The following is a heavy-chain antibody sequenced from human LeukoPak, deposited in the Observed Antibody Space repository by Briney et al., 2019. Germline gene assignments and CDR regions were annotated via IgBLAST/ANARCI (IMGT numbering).Heavy chain of an antibody. CDR1: GGSFSGYY. D-gene: IGHD3-10*01. Sequence: SETLSLTCAVYGGSFSGYYWSWIRQPPGKGLEWIGEINHSGSTNYNPSLKSRVTISVDTSKNQFSLKLSSVTAADTAVYYCARLRGVGYYYYGMDVWRQGTTVTVSS. J-gene: IGHJ6*02. CDR3: ARLRGVGYYYYGMDV. CDR2: INHSGST. V-gene: IGHV4-34*01.